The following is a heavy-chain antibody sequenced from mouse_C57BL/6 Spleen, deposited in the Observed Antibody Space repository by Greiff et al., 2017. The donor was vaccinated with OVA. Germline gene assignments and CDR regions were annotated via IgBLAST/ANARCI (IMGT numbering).Heavy chain of an antibody. V-gene: IGHV14-1*01. J-gene: IGHJ2*01. CDR3: TTAPAYYSNPYFDY. Sequence: EVQLQQSGAELVRPGASVKLSCTASGFNIKDYYMHWVKQRPEQGLEWIGWIDPEDGDTEYAPKFQGKATMTADTSSNTAYLQLSSLTSEDTAVYYGTTAPAYYSNPYFDYWGQGTTLTVSS. CDR1: GFNIKDYY. CDR2: IDPEDGDT. D-gene: IGHD2-5*01.